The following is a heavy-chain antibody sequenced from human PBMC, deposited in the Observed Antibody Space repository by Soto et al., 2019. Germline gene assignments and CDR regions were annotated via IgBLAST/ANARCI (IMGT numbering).Heavy chain of an antibody. Sequence: ASATRSLTCRFSGVSISSYDVSLLRPSPGKGLEWIGYMFHSGITDYNPSVKSRVTISIDKSRNLFSLTLTSVTAADTAVYYCARDRYFYDSRGYYRTLDSWGQGTLVNVSA. CDR2: MFHSGIT. J-gene: IGHJ5*01. CDR3: ARDRYFYDSRGYYRTLDS. V-gene: IGHV4-59*01. CDR1: GVSISSYD. D-gene: IGHD3-22*01.